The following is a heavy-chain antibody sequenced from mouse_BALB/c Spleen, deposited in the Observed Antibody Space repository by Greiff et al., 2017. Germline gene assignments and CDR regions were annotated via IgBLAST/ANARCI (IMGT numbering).Heavy chain of an antibody. Sequence: VQLQQSGAELVKPGASVKLSCTASGFNIKDTYMHWVKQRPEQGLEWIGRIDPANGNTKYDPKFQGKATITADTSSNTAYLQLSSLTSEDTAVYYCYYGSSFDYWGQGTTLTVSS. V-gene: IGHV14-3*02. CDR3: YYGSSFDY. J-gene: IGHJ2*01. CDR1: GFNIKDTY. D-gene: IGHD1-1*01. CDR2: IDPANGNT.